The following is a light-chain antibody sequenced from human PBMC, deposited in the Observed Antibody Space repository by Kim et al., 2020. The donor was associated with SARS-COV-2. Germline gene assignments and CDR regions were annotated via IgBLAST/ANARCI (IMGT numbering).Light chain of an antibody. Sequence: SPWERANPSCRASQRVTSNYLAWYQQTRGRAPRLLIYGASRRATGIPDRISGSGSGTDFTLTISRLEPEDFAVYYCQQYGRSPRTFGQGTKVDIK. CDR2: GAS. CDR3: QQYGRSPRT. J-gene: IGKJ1*01. CDR1: QRVTSNY. V-gene: IGKV3-20*01.